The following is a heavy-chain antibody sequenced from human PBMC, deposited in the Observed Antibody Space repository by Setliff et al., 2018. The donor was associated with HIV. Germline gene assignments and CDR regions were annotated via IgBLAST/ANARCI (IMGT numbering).Heavy chain of an antibody. CDR1: GYTFTIYS. J-gene: IGHJ3*02. CDR2: ISGYTGNT. Sequence: ASVKVSCKASGYTFTIYSINWVRQAPGQGLEWVGSISGYTGNTNYAQKFQGRVTMTTDTSTSTAYMELRSLRSDDTAVYYCARGSSSIAEAYQDALDIWGQGTMVTVSS. D-gene: IGHD6-6*01. CDR3: ARGSSSIAEAYQDALDI. V-gene: IGHV1-18*01.